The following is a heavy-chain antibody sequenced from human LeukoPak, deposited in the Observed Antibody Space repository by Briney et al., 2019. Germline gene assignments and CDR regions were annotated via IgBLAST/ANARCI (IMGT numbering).Heavy chain of an antibody. CDR3: GRGLSSSSDFDY. J-gene: IGHJ4*02. CDR1: GGSISSYY. V-gene: IGHV4-59*01. D-gene: IGHD6-6*01. Sequence: PSETLSLTCTVSGGSISSYYWSWIRQPPGEGLEWIGYIYYSGSTNYNPSLKSRVTISVDTSKNQFSLKLSSVTAADTAVYYCGRGLSSSSDFDYWGQGTLVTVSS. CDR2: IYYSGST.